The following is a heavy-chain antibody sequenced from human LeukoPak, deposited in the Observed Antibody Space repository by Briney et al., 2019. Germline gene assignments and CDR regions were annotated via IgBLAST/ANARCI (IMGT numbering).Heavy chain of an antibody. Sequence: PGGSLRLSCAASGFTFSSYAMSWVRQAPGKGLEWVSAISGSGGSTYYADSVKGRFTISRDNSKNTLYLQMNSLRAEDTAVYYCAKDHLQRTLRIAAAGTFDYWGQGTLVTVSS. CDR3: AKDHLQRTLRIAAAGTFDY. V-gene: IGHV3-23*01. J-gene: IGHJ4*02. D-gene: IGHD6-13*01. CDR1: GFTFSSYA. CDR2: ISGSGGST.